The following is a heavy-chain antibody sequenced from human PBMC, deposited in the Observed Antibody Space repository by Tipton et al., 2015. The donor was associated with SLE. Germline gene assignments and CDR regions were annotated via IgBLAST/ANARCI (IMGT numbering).Heavy chain of an antibody. V-gene: IGHV4-39*07. CDR2: IYNSGYT. D-gene: IGHD3-10*01. Sequence: TLSLTCTVSGASISSSNYYWGWIRQPPGRGLGWIGTIYNSGYTFYNPSLKSRVTISVDSSKNQFSLKLNSVTAADTAVYYCARSTGRPLPLVLWGEATLVSVSS. CDR1: GASISSSNYY. CDR3: ARSTGRPLPLVL. J-gene: IGHJ4*02.